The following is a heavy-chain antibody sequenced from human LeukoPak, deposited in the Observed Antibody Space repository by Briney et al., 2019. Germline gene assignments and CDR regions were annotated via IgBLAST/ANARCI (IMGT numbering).Heavy chain of an antibody. CDR1: GYSFTSYW. CDR3: ARNRLHFYEYYYYYYMDV. D-gene: IGHD3-3*02. CDR2: IYPGDSDT. J-gene: IGHJ6*03. Sequence: GESLKISCKGSGYSFTSYWIGWVRQMPGKGLEWMGIIYPGDSDTRYSPSFQGQVTISADKSISTAYLQWSSLKASDTAMYYCARNRLHFYEYYYYYYMDVWGKGTTVTVSS. V-gene: IGHV5-51*01.